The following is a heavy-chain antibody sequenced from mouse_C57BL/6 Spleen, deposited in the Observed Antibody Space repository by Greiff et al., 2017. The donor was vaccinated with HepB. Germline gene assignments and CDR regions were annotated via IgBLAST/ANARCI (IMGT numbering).Heavy chain of an antibody. V-gene: IGHV2-6-1*01. CDR2: IWSDGST. J-gene: IGHJ4*01. Sequence: QVQLKESGPGLVAPSQSLSITCTVSGFSLTSYGVHWVRQPPGKGLEWLVVIWSDGSTTYNSALKSRLSISKDNSKSQVVLKMNSLQTDDTAMYYCARHRDYYAPSPMDYWGQGTSVTVSS. CDR1: GFSLTSYG. CDR3: ARHRDYYAPSPMDY. D-gene: IGHD1-1*01.